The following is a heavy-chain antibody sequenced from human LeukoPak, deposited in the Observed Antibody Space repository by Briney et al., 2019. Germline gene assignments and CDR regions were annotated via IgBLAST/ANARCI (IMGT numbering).Heavy chain of an antibody. CDR3: AKGFYDDDIVVVPAATADY. D-gene: IGHD2-2*01. V-gene: IGHV3-23*01. CDR2: ISGSGGST. J-gene: IGHJ4*02. Sequence: GGSLRLSCAASGFTFSSYAMSWVRQAPGKGLEWVSAISGSGGSTYYADSVKGRFTISRDNSKNTLYLQMNSLRAEDTAVYYCAKGFYDDDIVVVPAATADYWGQGTLVTVSS. CDR1: GFTFSSYA.